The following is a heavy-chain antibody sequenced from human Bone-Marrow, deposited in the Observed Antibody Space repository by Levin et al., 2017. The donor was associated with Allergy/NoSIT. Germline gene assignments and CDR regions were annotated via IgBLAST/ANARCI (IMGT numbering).Heavy chain of an antibody. D-gene: IGHD6-19*01. CDR2: IDPSDSET. Sequence: GESLKISCKASGYSFTSFWIVWVRQKSGKGLECMGVIDPSDSETRYSPSFQGQVTMSVDKSISTAYLQWNSLKASDTAIYYCTRQAVIDHAGRVDYWAREPWSPSP. CDR3: TRQAVIDHAGRVDY. V-gene: IGHV5-51*01. J-gene: IGHJ4*02. CDR1: GYSFTSFW.